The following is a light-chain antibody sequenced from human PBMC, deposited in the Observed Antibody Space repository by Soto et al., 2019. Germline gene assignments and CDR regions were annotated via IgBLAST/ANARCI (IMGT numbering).Light chain of an antibody. Sequence: QSALTQPPSVSASPGQSITIPCTGTSSDVGSYNLVSWFQQHPGKVPKLLIYEGTKRPSGLSERFSGSKSGTTASLTISGLQAEDEAHYYCYSYAGENLYVFGTGTKVTVL. CDR2: EGT. V-gene: IGLV2-23*01. CDR3: YSYAGENLYV. CDR1: SSDVGSYNL. J-gene: IGLJ1*01.